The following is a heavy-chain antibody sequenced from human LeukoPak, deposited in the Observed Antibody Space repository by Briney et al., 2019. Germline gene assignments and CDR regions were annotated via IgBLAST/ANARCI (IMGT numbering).Heavy chain of an antibody. V-gene: IGHV1-2*02. Sequence: ASVKVSCKASGYTFNAYYMHWVRQAPGQGLEWMGWINPNSGGTNYAQKFQGRVTMTRDTSISTAYMELRSLRSDDTALYYCARGGYSYGYMGYSDYWGQGTLVTVSS. CDR1: GYTFNAYY. D-gene: IGHD5-18*01. CDR2: INPNSGGT. J-gene: IGHJ4*02. CDR3: ARGGYSYGYMGYSDY.